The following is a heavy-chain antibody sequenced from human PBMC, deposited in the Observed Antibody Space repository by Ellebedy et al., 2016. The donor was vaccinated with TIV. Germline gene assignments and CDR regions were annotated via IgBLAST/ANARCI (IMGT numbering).Heavy chain of an antibody. J-gene: IGHJ4*02. D-gene: IGHD2-21*01. CDR1: GFTFSVYY. CDR3: ARAHSPYGYKAYH. Sequence: GESLKISXEASGFTFSVYYMSWIRQAPGKGLEWVSFTSLTSPATGVGYADSVRGRFTMSRDNAENSLYLELNSLRPEDTAMYFCARAHSPYGYKAYHWGRGTLVTVSS. V-gene: IGHV3-11*06. CDR2: TSLTSPATG.